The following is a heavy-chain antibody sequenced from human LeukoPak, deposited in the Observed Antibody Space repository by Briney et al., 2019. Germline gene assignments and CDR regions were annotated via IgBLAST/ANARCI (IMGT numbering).Heavy chain of an antibody. CDR1: GFTSSSNA. V-gene: IGHV3-23*01. J-gene: IGHJ4*02. CDR3: AKTAMIKVIINTYPKGLNY. CDR2: IYGRGETT. Sequence: PGGSLRLSCAASGFTSSSNAMNWVRQAPGKGLEWVAAIYGRGETTYYADLVKGRFTISRDNSKNTLYLQMNSLRAEDTAVYYCAKTAMIKVIINTYPKGLNYWGQGTLVTVSS. D-gene: IGHD3-10*01.